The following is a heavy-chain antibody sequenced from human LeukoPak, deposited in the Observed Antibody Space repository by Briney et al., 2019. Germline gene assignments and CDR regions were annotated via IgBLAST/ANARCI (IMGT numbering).Heavy chain of an antibody. CDR1: GFTFSSYA. V-gene: IGHV3-30*04. J-gene: IGHJ6*03. Sequence: GGSLRLSCAASGFTFSSYAMHWVRQAPGKGLEWVAVISYDGSNKYYADSVKGRFTISRDNSKNTLYLQMNSLRAEDTAVYYCTRASMVSYYYYVDVWGKGTTVTVSS. CDR3: TRASMVSYYYYVDV. D-gene: IGHD3-10*01. CDR2: ISYDGSNK.